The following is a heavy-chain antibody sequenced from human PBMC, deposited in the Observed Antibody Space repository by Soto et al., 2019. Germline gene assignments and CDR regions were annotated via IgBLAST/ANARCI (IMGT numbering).Heavy chain of an antibody. CDR3: ARTITGPKGDLDY. Sequence: QVQLVQSGAEVKKPGASVKVSCKASGYTFTSYAMHWVRQAPGQRLEWMGWINAGNGNTKYSQKCQGRVTITRDTSASTAYMELSSLRSEDTAVYYCARTITGPKGDLDYWGQGTLVTVSS. J-gene: IGHJ4*02. D-gene: IGHD1-7*01. V-gene: IGHV1-3*01. CDR1: GYTFTSYA. CDR2: INAGNGNT.